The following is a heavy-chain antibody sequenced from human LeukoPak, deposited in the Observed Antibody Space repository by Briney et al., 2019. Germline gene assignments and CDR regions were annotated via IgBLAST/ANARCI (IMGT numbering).Heavy chain of an antibody. D-gene: IGHD2-21*01. V-gene: IGHV1-18*04. CDR3: TRSVRNGHIDY. CDR2: ISAYNGNT. Sequence: ASVKVSCKASGYTFTNYGVSWVRQAPGQGLEWMGWISAYNGNTNYAQKFQGRVTLTTDTSISTAYMELSSLTFEDTAVYYCTRSVRNGHIDYWGQGTLVTASS. J-gene: IGHJ4*02. CDR1: GYTFTNYG.